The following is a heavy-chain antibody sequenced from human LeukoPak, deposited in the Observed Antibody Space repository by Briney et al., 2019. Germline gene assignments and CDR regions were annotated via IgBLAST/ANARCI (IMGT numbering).Heavy chain of an antibody. D-gene: IGHD6-13*01. CDR2: IMPIFDTA. CDR3: ARDFGSSPTNSYRVERVSAY. V-gene: IGHV1-69*13. J-gene: IGHJ4*02. Sequence: EASVKVSCKASGGTFSSYAISWVRQAPGQGLEWMGGIMPIFDTANYAQKFQGRVTITADESTSTAYMELSSLRSEDTAVYYCARDFGSSPTNSYRVERVSAYWGQGTLVTVSS. CDR1: GGTFSSYA.